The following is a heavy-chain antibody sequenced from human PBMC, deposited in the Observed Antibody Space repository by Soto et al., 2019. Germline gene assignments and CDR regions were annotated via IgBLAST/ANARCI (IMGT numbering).Heavy chain of an antibody. CDR3: ARGSNVGATVREYFQH. J-gene: IGHJ1*01. V-gene: IGHV1-46*01. CDR1: GYTFTSYY. CDR2: INPSGGST. D-gene: IGHD1-26*01. Sequence: QVQLVQSGAEVKKPGASVKVSCKASGYTFTSYYMHWVRQAPGQGLEWMGIINPSGGSTSYAQKFQGRVTMTRDTSTSTVDMELSSRRSEDTAVYYCARGSNVGATVREYFQHWGQGTMVTVSS.